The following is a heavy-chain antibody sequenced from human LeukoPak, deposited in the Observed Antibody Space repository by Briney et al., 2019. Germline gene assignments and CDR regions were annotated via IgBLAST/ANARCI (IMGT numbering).Heavy chain of an antibody. CDR1: GFTFRSYA. Sequence: QPGGSLRLSCGASGFTFRSYAMSWVRQAPGKGLESVSAISGSGGSTYYADSVKGRFTISRDNSKNTLYLQMNSLRVEDTAVYYCAKDKVEVGSVRWFDYWGQGTLVTVSS. CDR2: ISGSGGST. V-gene: IGHV3-23*01. J-gene: IGHJ4*02. D-gene: IGHD1-26*01. CDR3: AKDKVEVGSVRWFDY.